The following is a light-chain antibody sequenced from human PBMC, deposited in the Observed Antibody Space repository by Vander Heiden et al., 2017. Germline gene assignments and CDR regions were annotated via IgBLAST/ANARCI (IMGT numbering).Light chain of an antibody. V-gene: IGLV1-44*01. CDR2: SNN. Sequence: QSVLPQPPSASGTPGQRVTISCFGSSSNIGSNTVNWYQQLPGTAPQLLIYSNNQRPSGGPDRFSGSKSGTSASLAISGLQSEDEADYYCAAWDDSLNGSWVFGGGTKLTVL. CDR1: SSNIGSNT. CDR3: AAWDDSLNGSWV. J-gene: IGLJ3*02.